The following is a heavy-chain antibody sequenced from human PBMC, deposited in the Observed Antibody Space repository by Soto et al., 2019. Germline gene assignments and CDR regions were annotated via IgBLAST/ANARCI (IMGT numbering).Heavy chain of an antibody. CDR3: AGSYCFGSGSYYRFGRCDP. D-gene: IGHD3-10*01. CDR1: GGTFSSYA. V-gene: IGHV1-69*01. J-gene: IGHJ5*02. Sequence: QVQLVQSGAEVKKPGSSVKVSCKASGGTFSSYAISWVRQAPGQGLEWMGGIIPIFGTANYAQKFQGRVTITADESTSPAYRELSRLGAADTAVYYCAGSYCFGSGSYYRFGRCDPRGPGTLVPGSS. CDR2: IIPIFGTA.